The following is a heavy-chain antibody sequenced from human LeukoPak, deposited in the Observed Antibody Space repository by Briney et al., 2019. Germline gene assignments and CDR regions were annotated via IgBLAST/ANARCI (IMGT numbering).Heavy chain of an antibody. CDR1: GFTFSSYE. CDR2: ISSSGSTI. V-gene: IGHV3-48*03. CDR3: ARDYEGATDF. Sequence: GGSLRLSCAASGFTFSSYEMNWVRQAPGKGLEWVSYISSSGSTIYYADSVKGRFTISRDNAKNSLYLQMNSLRAEDTAVYYCARDYEGATDFRGQGTLVTVSS. D-gene: IGHD1-26*01. J-gene: IGHJ4*02.